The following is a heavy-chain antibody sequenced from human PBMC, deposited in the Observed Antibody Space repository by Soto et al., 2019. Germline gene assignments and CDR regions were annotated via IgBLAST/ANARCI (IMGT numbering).Heavy chain of an antibody. J-gene: IGHJ6*03. CDR3: AKLQRYYYMDV. CDR1: GGSISSSSYY. D-gene: IGHD6-25*01. Sequence: PSETLSLTCTVSGGSISSSSYYWGWIRQPPGKGLEWIGSIYYSGSTYYNPSLKSRVTISVDTSKNQFSLKLSSVTAADTAVYYCAKLQRYYYMDVWGKGTTVTVSS. CDR2: IYYSGST. V-gene: IGHV4-39*01.